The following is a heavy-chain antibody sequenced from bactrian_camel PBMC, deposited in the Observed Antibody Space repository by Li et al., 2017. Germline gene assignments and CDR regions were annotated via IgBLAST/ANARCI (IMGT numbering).Heavy chain of an antibody. D-gene: IGHD3*01. Sequence: DVQLVESGGGSVQAGGSLRLSCAFSGYTYSGHCMGWFRQAPGKEREGVAIIGSSGGNTNYADAVKGRFTISRDNAKNTVYLEMNMLKPEDSAVYYCAPGRVRRCNYWGRGTQVTVS. CDR1: GYTYSGHC. V-gene: IGHV3S40*01. CDR2: IGSSGGNT. J-gene: IGHJ4*01. CDR3: APGRVRRCNY.